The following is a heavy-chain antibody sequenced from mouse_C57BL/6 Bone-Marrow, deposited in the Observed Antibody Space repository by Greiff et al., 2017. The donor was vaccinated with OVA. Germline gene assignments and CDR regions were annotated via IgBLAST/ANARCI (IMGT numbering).Heavy chain of an antibody. Sequence: QVQLQQSGAELMKPGASVKLSCKATGYTFTGYWIEWVKQRPGHGLEWIGEILPGSGSTNYNEKFKGKATFTADTSSNTAYMQLSSLTTEDSAIEYCARRACYYSNYGFAYWGQGTLVTVSA. CDR2: ILPGSGST. CDR3: ARRACYYSNYGFAY. J-gene: IGHJ3*01. D-gene: IGHD2-5*01. V-gene: IGHV1-9*01. CDR1: GYTFTGYW.